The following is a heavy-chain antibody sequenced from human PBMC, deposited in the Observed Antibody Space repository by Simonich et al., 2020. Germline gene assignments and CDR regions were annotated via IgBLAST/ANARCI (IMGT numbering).Heavy chain of an antibody. CDR1: GGSISSRSYY. J-gene: IGHJ4*02. V-gene: IGHV4-39*01. D-gene: IGHD6-6*01. Sequence: QLQLQESGPGLVKPSETLSLTCTVSGGSISSRSYYWGWIRQPPGKGLEWIGSIYYSGSTYYNPSLKCRVTISVDTSKNQFSLKLSSVTAADTAVYYCARWAYSSSYFDYWGQGTLVTVSS. CDR2: IYYSGST. CDR3: ARWAYSSSYFDY.